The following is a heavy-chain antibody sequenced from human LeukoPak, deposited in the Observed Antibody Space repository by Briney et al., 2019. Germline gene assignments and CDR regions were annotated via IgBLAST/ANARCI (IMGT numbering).Heavy chain of an antibody. CDR2: IYYSGST. CDR3: ARGVKGLQGAFDI. CDR1: GGSFSGYY. J-gene: IGHJ3*02. D-gene: IGHD3-10*01. Sequence: SETLSLTCAVYGGSFSGYYWSWIRQHPGKGLEWIGYIYYSGSTYSNPSLKSRLTMSVDISKNQFSLKLSSVTAADTAVYYCARGVKGLQGAFDIWGQGTMVTVSS. V-gene: IGHV4-31*11.